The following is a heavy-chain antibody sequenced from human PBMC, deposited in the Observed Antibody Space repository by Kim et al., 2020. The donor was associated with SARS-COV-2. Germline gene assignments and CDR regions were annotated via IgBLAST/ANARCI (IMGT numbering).Heavy chain of an antibody. V-gene: IGHV4-34*01. CDR3: ARLDAYYGSGSSAYW. Sequence: SETLSLTCAVHGDPFSGYFWSWIRQSPGKGLEWIGEINDSGSTAYNPSLVIRVTMSVVRMKKHFSLNLSSVTAAATADHYCARLDAYYGSGSSAYW. J-gene: IGHJ2*01. D-gene: IGHD3-10*01. CDR1: GDPFSGYF. CDR2: INDSGST.